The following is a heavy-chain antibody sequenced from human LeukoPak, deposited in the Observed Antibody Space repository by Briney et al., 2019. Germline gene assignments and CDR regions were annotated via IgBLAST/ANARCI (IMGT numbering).Heavy chain of an antibody. Sequence: GASVKVSCKASGYTFTSYGISRMRQAPGQGLEWMGWISAYNGNTNYAQKLQGRVTMTTDTSTSTAYMELRSLRSDDTAVYYCARAYGSGSYYNNWFDPWGQGTLVTVSS. V-gene: IGHV1-18*01. CDR3: ARAYGSGSYYNNWFDP. CDR1: GYTFTSYG. D-gene: IGHD3-10*01. CDR2: ISAYNGNT. J-gene: IGHJ5*02.